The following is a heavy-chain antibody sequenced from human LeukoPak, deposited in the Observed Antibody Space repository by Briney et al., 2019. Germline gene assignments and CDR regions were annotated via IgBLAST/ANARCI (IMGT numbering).Heavy chain of an antibody. Sequence: SETLSLTCTVSGGSISSYYWSWIRQPPGKGLEWIGYIYYSGSTNYNPSLKSRVTISVDTSKNQFSLKLSSVTAADTAVYYCAGNVIAAAVPDYWGQGTLVTVSS. CDR2: IYYSGST. V-gene: IGHV4-59*01. CDR1: GGSISSYY. CDR3: AGNVIAAAVPDY. J-gene: IGHJ4*02. D-gene: IGHD6-13*01.